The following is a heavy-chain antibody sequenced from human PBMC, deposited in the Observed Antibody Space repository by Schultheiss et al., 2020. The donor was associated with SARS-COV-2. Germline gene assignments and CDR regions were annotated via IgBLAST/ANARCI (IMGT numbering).Heavy chain of an antibody. CDR2: IIPIFGTA. D-gene: IGHD3-22*01. CDR1: GGTFSSYA. V-gene: IGHV1-69*13. CDR3: ARDDGSSGIADH. Sequence: SVKVSCKASGGTFSSYAISWVRQAPGQGLEWMGGIIPIFGTANYAQKFQGRVTITADESTSTAYMELSSLRSEDTAVYYCARDDGSSGIADHWGQGTLVTVSS. J-gene: IGHJ4*02.